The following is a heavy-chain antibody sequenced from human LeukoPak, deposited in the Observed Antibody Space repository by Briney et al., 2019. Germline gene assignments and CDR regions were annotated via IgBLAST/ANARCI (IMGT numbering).Heavy chain of an antibody. CDR1: GDSLSSSSYY. J-gene: IGHJ4*02. V-gene: IGHV4-39*01. CDR2: IYYSGST. D-gene: IGHD3-10*01. Sequence: PSETLSLTYTVSGDSLSSSSYYWGWSRQPPGKVLEWIGSIYYSGSTYYNPSLKSRVTISVDTSKNQFSLKLSSVTAADTAVYYCARHDTGSGSSKGALWGQGTLVTVSS. CDR3: ARHDTGSGSSKGAL.